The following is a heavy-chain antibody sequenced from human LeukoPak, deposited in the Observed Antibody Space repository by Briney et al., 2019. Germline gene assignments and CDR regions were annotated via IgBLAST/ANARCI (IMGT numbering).Heavy chain of an antibody. V-gene: IGHV1-2*02. J-gene: IGHJ4*02. CDR1: GYTFTGYC. Sequence: ASVKVSCKASGYTFTGYCMHWVRQAPGQGLEWMGWINPNSGGTNYAQKFQGRVTMTRDTSISTAYMELSRLRSDDTAVYYCARSIAAAGGDIDYWGQGTLVTVSS. D-gene: IGHD6-13*01. CDR2: INPNSGGT. CDR3: ARSIAAAGGDIDY.